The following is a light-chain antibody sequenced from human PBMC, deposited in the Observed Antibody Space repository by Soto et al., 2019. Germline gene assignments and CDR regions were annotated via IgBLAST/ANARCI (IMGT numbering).Light chain of an antibody. CDR2: DVS. J-gene: IGLJ1*01. CDR1: SSDVGGYKY. CDR3: SAYRSSSTLYI. V-gene: IGLV2-14*01. Sequence: QSVLTQPASVSGSPGQSITISCTGTSSDVGGYKYVSWYQQHPGKAPKLMIYDVSNRPSGVSNRFPGSKSGNTASLTISGLQAEDEADYYCSAYRSSSTLYIFGSGTKVTVL.